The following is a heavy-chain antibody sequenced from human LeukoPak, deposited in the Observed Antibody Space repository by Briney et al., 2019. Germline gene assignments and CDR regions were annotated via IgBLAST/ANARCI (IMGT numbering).Heavy chain of an antibody. Sequence: LAGGSLRLSCAASGFTVSSNYMSWVRQAPGKGLGWVSVIYSGGSTYYADSVKGRFTISRDNSKNTLYLQMNSLRAEDTAVYYCARTVTRGWYFDLWGRGTLVTVSS. CDR2: IYSGGST. CDR1: GFTVSSNY. CDR3: ARTVTRGWYFDL. D-gene: IGHD4-17*01. V-gene: IGHV3-53*01. J-gene: IGHJ2*01.